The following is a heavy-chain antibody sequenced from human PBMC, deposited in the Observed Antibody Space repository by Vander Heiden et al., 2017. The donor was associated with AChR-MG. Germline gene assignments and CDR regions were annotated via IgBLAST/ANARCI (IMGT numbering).Heavy chain of an antibody. Sequence: QVQLVQSGAEVKKPGSSVKVSCKASGGTFDTYGFSWVRQAPGQGLEWMGGIIPIIGTANYAQKFQGRVTITADKSTSTAYMELSSLRSEDTAVYYCARAPYNWNEYYYYYMDVWGKGTTVTVSS. J-gene: IGHJ6*03. CDR3: ARAPYNWNEYYYYYMDV. CDR2: IIPIIGTA. V-gene: IGHV1-69*06. CDR1: GGTFDTYG. D-gene: IGHD1-20*01.